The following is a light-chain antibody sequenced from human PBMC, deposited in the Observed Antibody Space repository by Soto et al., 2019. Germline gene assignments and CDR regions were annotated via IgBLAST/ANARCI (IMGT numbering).Light chain of an antibody. CDR1: ESINRH. CDR3: QQSYTALSIT. CDR2: AAS. J-gene: IGKJ5*01. V-gene: IGKV1-39*01. Sequence: DIQMTQSPSSLSASVGDRVTITCRASESINRHLNWYQQQPGKAPKLLIYAASSLQNGVPSRFRGGGSRTDFTLIITNLQPEDFATYYCQQSYTALSITFGQGTRLEIK.